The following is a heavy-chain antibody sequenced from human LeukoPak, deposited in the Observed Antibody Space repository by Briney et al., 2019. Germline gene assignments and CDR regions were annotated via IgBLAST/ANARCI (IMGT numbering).Heavy chain of an antibody. CDR3: ARDPTYRDAFDI. D-gene: IGHD2-2*01. CDR2: IYTSGST. CDR1: GGSISSGSYY. Sequence: SSETLSLTCTVSGGSISSGSYYGSWIRQPAGKGLGWIGRIYTSGSTNYNPSLKSRVTISVDTSKNQFSLKLSSVTAADTAVYYCARDPTYRDAFDIWGQGTMVTVSS. J-gene: IGHJ3*02. V-gene: IGHV4-61*02.